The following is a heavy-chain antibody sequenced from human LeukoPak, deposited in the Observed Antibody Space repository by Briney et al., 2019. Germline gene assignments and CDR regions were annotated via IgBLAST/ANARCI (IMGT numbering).Heavy chain of an antibody. CDR1: GFTFDDYA. Sequence: GRSLRLSCAASGFTFDDYAMHWVRQAPGKGLEWVSGISWNSGSRGYADSVKGRFTMSRDNAKNSLYLQMNSLRAEDTAVYYCARVISVAGYDYWGQGTLVTVSS. J-gene: IGHJ4*02. V-gene: IGHV3-9*01. CDR3: ARVISVAGYDY. CDR2: ISWNSGSR. D-gene: IGHD6-19*01.